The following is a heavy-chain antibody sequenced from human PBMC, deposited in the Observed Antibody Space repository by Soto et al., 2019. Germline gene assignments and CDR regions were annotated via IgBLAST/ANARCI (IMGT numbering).Heavy chain of an antibody. CDR3: AKDQIERFRGVTVDY. D-gene: IGHD3-10*01. CDR2: ISWNSGSI. J-gene: IGHJ4*02. V-gene: IGHV3-9*01. Sequence: HPGGSLRLSCAASGFTFDDYAMHWVRQAPGKGLERVSGISWNSGSIGYADSVKGRFTISRDNAKNSLYLQMNSLRAEDTALYYCAKDQIERFRGVTVDYWGQGTLVTVSS. CDR1: GFTFDDYA.